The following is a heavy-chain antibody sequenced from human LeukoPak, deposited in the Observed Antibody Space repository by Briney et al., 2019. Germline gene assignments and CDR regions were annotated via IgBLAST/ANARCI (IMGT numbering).Heavy chain of an antibody. D-gene: IGHD2-2*01. CDR2: IIPIFGTA. CDR1: GGTFTSYA. Sequence: SVKVSCKASGGTFTSYAISWVRQAPGQGLEWMGRIIPIFGTANYAQKFQGRVTITTDESTSTAYMELSSLRSEDTAVYYCAGQDIVVVPAAFDYWGQGTLVTVSS. CDR3: AGQDIVVVPAAFDY. J-gene: IGHJ4*02. V-gene: IGHV1-69*05.